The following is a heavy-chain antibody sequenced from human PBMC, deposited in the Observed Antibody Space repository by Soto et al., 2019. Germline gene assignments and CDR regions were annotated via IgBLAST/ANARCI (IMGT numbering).Heavy chain of an antibody. CDR2: IWYDGSNK. CDR3: AKGGYSSSWYQLDY. Sequence: QVQLVESGGGVVQPGRSLRLSCAASGFTFSSYGMHWVRQAPGKGLEWVAVIWYDGSNKYYADSVKGRFTISRDNXXNTLYLQMNSLRAEDTAVYYCAKGGYSSSWYQLDYWGQGTLVTVSS. CDR1: GFTFSSYG. D-gene: IGHD6-13*01. V-gene: IGHV3-33*06. J-gene: IGHJ4*02.